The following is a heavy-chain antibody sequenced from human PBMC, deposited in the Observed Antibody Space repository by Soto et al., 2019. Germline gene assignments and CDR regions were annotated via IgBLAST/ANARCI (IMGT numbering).Heavy chain of an antibody. Sequence: QLVESGGGLVQPGGSLRLSCAASGVTFNTYWMHWVRQAPGKGLVWVSRISIDGSFTTFADSVKGRFTVSRDNPKNTLSLQMNSLRAEDTAVYYWAREPALPNPHRGYALDVWGQGTTVTVSS. CDR1: GVTFNTYW. D-gene: IGHD3-10*01. CDR3: AREPALPNPHRGYALDV. J-gene: IGHJ6*02. CDR2: ISIDGSFT. V-gene: IGHV3-74*01.